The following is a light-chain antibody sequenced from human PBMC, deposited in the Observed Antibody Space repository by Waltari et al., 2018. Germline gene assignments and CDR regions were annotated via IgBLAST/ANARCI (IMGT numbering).Light chain of an antibody. CDR3: SSYAGTGTLV. V-gene: IGLV2-23*01. CDR1: GGCVGGYNL. CDR2: EGT. Sequence: QSALTQPASVSGSPGQSITISCTATGGCVGGYNLVYWYQQRPGKAPKLMIYEGTKRPSGVSNRFSGSKSGNTASLTISGLQAEDEADYYCSSYAGTGTLVFGGGTKLTVL. J-gene: IGLJ2*01.